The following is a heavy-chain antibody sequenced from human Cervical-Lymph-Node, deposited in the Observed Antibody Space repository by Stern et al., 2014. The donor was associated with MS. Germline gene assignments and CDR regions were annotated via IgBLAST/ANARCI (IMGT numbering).Heavy chain of an antibody. V-gene: IGHV4-59*01. Sequence: QVQLVQSGPGLVKPSETLSLTCTVSGGSISSYYWSWIRQPPGKGLEWLGYIYYSGSNNYNPSLKSRVTISVDTSKNQFSLKLSSVTAADTAVYFCARGYSSSWYWFDSWGQGTQVTVSS. D-gene: IGHD6-13*01. CDR1: GGSISSYY. CDR3: ARGYSSSWYWFDS. J-gene: IGHJ5*01. CDR2: IYYSGSN.